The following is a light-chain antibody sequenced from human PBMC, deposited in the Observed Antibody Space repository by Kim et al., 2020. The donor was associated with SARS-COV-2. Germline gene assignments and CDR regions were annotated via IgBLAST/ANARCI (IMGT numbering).Light chain of an antibody. V-gene: IGLV2-8*01. CDR3: SSYAGSNTWV. CDR2: EVS. Sequence: GQSVTISCTGTSSDVGTPNYVSWYQQHPGKAPKLMLYEVSKRPSGVPDRFSGSKSGNTASLTVSGLQAEDEADYYCSSYAGSNTWVFGGGTQLTVL. J-gene: IGLJ3*02. CDR1: SSDVGTPNY.